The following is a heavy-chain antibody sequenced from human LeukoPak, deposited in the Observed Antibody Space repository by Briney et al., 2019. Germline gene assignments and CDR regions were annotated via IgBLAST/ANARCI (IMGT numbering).Heavy chain of an antibody. J-gene: IGHJ5*02. Sequence: ASVKVSCKASGYTFTSYDINWVRQATGQGLEWMGWMNPNSGNTGYAQKFQGRVTITRNTSISTAYMGLSSLRSEDTAVYYCARGFTRAWFDPWGQGTLVTVSS. V-gene: IGHV1-8*03. CDR1: GYTFTSYD. CDR2: MNPNSGNT. CDR3: ARGFTRAWFDP.